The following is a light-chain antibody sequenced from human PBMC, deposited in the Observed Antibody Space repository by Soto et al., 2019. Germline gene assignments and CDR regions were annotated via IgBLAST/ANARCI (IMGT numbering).Light chain of an antibody. Sequence: DIQMTQSPSSLTASVGDRVTVTCQASQDITNYLSWYQQKPGKAPKLLISDASNLEIGVPSRFSGRGSGTDFSLTINNLQPEDFATYFCQQYDDRPLTFGGGTKVEVK. CDR1: QDITNY. J-gene: IGKJ4*01. CDR2: DAS. CDR3: QQYDDRPLT. V-gene: IGKV1-33*01.